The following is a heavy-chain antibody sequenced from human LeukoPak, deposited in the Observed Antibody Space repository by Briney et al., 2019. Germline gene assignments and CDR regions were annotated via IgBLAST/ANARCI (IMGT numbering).Heavy chain of an antibody. CDR1: GFTFSSYW. CDR2: IKQDGSEK. V-gene: IGHV3-7*01. CDR3: ARDRIRGYNTFDY. Sequence: GGSLRLSCAASGFTFSSYWMSWVRQAPGKGLEWVANIKQDGSEKYYVDSVKGRFTISRDNAKNSLYLQMNSLRAEDTAVYYCARDRIRGYNTFDYWGQGTLVTVSS. D-gene: IGHD5-24*01. J-gene: IGHJ4*02.